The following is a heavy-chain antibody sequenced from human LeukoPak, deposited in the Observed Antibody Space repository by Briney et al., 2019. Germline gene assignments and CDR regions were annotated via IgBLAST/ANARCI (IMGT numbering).Heavy chain of an antibody. CDR2: INPNSGGT. V-gene: IGHV1-2*02. D-gene: IGHD1-14*01. CDR1: GYTFTGYY. Sequence: ASVKVSCKASGYTFTGYYMHWVRQAPGQGLEWMGWINPNSGGTNYAQKFQGRVTMTRDTSISTAYMELSRPRSDDTAVYYCARVVRGNPPGYYYYYYMDVWGKGTTVTVSS. J-gene: IGHJ6*03. CDR3: ARVVRGNPPGYYYYYYMDV.